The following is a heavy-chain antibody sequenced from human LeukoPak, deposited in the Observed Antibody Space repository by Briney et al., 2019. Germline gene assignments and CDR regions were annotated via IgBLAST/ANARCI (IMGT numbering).Heavy chain of an antibody. CDR2: INPNSGGT. CDR1: GYTFTGYY. D-gene: IGHD5-24*01. V-gene: IGHV1-2*02. J-gene: IGHJ6*02. Sequence: ASVKVSCKASGYTFTGYYMHWVRQAPGQGLEWMGWINPNSGGTNYAQKFQGRATMTRDTSISTAYMELSRLRSEDTAVYYCARVLDEYYYYAMDVWGQGTTVTVSS. CDR3: ARVLDEYYYYAMDV.